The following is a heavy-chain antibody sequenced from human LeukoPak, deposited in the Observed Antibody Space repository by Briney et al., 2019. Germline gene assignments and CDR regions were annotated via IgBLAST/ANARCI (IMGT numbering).Heavy chain of an antibody. V-gene: IGHV4-59*08. CDR1: GGSISNYY. CDR2: IYYSGST. CDR3: AASNIQSFGY. J-gene: IGHJ4*02. Sequence: SETLSLTCTVSGGSISNYYWSWIRQPPGKGLEWIGYIYYSGSTNYNPSLKSRVTISVDTSKNQFSLKLSSVTAADTAVYYCAASNIQSFGYWGQGTLVTVSS. D-gene: IGHD4-11*01.